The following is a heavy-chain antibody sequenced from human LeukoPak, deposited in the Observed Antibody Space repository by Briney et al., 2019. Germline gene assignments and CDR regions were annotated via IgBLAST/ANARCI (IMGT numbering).Heavy chain of an antibody. Sequence: RSETLSLTCTVSGGSISSSSYYWGWVRQPPGKGLEWIGCIYYSGTPSYNPSRKSRVTIPVDTSKNHFSLNLSSVTAADTAVYYCATCNAYSRWFDPWGQGTLVTVSS. J-gene: IGHJ5*02. CDR1: GGSISSSSYY. CDR3: ATCNAYSRWFDP. D-gene: IGHD4-11*01. V-gene: IGHV4-39*02. CDR2: IYYSGTP.